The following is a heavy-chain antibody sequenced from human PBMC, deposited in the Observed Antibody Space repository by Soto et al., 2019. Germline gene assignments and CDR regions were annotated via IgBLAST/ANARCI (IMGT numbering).Heavy chain of an antibody. J-gene: IGHJ4*02. CDR2: INPNSGGT. CDR3: ARGARDFWSGYPTYYFDY. V-gene: IGHV1-2*04. Sequence: GASVKVSCKASGYTFTGYYMHWVRQAPGQGLEWMGWINPNSGGTNYAQKFQGWVTMTRDTSISTAYMELSRLRSDDTAVYYCARGARDFWSGYPTYYFDYWGQGTLVTVSS. CDR1: GYTFTGYY. D-gene: IGHD3-3*01.